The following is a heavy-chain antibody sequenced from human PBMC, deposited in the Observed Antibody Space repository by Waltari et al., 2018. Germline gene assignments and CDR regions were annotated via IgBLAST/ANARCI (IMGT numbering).Heavy chain of an antibody. D-gene: IGHD6-13*01. Sequence: QVQLQESGPGLVKPSETLSLTCTVSGGSISSHYWSWIRQPPGKGLEWIGYIYYSGSTNYNPSLKSRVTISVDTSKNQCSLKLSSVTAADTAVYYCARGAADNWFDPWGQGTLVTVSS. CDR2: IYYSGST. CDR1: GGSISSHY. V-gene: IGHV4-59*11. J-gene: IGHJ5*02. CDR3: ARGAADNWFDP.